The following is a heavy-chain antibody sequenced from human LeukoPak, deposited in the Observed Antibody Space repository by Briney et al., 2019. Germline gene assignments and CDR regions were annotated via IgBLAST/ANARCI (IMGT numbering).Heavy chain of an antibody. CDR3: ARYYGGNSYYFDY. J-gene: IGHJ4*02. CDR2: IYPGDSDT. V-gene: IGHV5-51*01. CDR1: GYSFTSYW. Sequence: GESLKISCKGSGYSFTSYWFGWVRQLPGKGLEWMGIIYPGDSDTRYSTSFQGQVTIPAHKSISTAYLQWSSLKASDSAMYYCARYYGGNSYYFDYWGQGTLVTVSS. D-gene: IGHD4-23*01.